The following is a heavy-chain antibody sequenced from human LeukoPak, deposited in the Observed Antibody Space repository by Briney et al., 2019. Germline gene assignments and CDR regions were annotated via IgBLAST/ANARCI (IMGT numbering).Heavy chain of an antibody. Sequence: PSETLSPTCAVSGDSISRSGSSWSWIRQPPGKGLEWIGYIYHSGGTYYNPSLKSRVTISLDRSKNQFSLKLNSVTAADTAVYYCARDFIAQSPIPAFWGQGTLVSVSS. J-gene: IGHJ4*02. D-gene: IGHD3-3*02. CDR2: IYHSGGT. CDR3: ARDFIAQSPIPAF. V-gene: IGHV4-30-2*01. CDR1: GDSISRSGSS.